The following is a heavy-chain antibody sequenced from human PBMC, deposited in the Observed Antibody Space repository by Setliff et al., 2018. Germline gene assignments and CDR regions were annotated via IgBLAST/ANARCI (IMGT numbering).Heavy chain of an antibody. D-gene: IGHD6-6*01. CDR1: GYSISSGYY. J-gene: IGHJ6*02. V-gene: IGHV4-38-2*01. Sequence: SETLSLTCAVSGYSISSGYYWGWIRQPPGKGLEWIGSIHHRGSTYYNPSLKSRVTISVDTSKNQFSLKLSSVTAADTAVYYCARVAQYSSSSFYYYYYGMDVWGQGTTVTVSS. CDR3: ARVAQYSSSSFYYYYYGMDV. CDR2: IHHRGST.